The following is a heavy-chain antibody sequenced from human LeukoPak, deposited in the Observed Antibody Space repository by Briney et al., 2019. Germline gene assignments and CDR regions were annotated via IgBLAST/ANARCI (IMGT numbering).Heavy chain of an antibody. V-gene: IGHV1-69*04. Sequence: SVKVSCKASGGTFNSYAISWVRQAPGQGLEWMGRIIPILGIANYAQKFQGRVTITADKSTSTAYMELSSLRSEDTAVYYCAKYYDSSGYRSRWFDPWGQGTLVTVSS. CDR1: GGTFNSYA. J-gene: IGHJ5*02. CDR2: IIPILGIA. D-gene: IGHD3-22*01. CDR3: AKYYDSSGYRSRWFDP.